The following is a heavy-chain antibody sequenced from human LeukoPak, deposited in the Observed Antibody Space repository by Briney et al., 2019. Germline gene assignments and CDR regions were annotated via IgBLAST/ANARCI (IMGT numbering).Heavy chain of an antibody. CDR3: ARGLMIGYCTNGVCYQIDY. V-gene: IGHV4-59*01. J-gene: IGHJ4*02. D-gene: IGHD2-8*01. CDR2: IYYSGST. Sequence: SETLSLTCTVSGGSISSYYWSWIRQPPGKGLEWIGYIYYSGSTNYNPSLKSRVTISVDTSKNQFSQKLSSVTAADTAVYYCARGLMIGYCTNGVCYQIDYWGQGTLVTVSS. CDR1: GGSISSYY.